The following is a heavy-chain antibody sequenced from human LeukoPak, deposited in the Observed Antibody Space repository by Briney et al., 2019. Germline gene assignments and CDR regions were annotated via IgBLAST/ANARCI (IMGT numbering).Heavy chain of an antibody. CDR2: IDPSGGST. CDR1: GYTFTKYY. Sequence: ASVKVSCKASGYTFTKYYMHWVRQAPGQGLEWMGIIDPSGGSTSYAQTFQARVTMTRDTSTSTFYMELSSLRSEDTAVYYCARGRGIAAPGPRSLFDYWGQGTLVTVSS. V-gene: IGHV1-46*01. CDR3: ARGRGIAAPGPRSLFDY. J-gene: IGHJ4*02. D-gene: IGHD6-13*01.